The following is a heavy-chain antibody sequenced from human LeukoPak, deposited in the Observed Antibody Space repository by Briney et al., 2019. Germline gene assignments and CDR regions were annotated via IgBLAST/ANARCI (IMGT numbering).Heavy chain of an antibody. V-gene: IGHV4-59*01. J-gene: IGHJ3*02. Sequence: SETLSLTCTVSGGSISSYYWSWIRQPPGKRLEWMGYIYYSGSTNYNPSLKSRVTISVDTSKNQFSLKPSSATAADTAVYYCAREVGATADGAFDIWGQGTMVTVSS. CDR1: GGSISSYY. D-gene: IGHD1-26*01. CDR2: IYYSGST. CDR3: AREVGATADGAFDI.